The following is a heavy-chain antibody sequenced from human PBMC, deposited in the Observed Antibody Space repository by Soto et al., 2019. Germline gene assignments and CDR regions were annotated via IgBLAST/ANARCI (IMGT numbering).Heavy chain of an antibody. D-gene: IGHD3-10*01. CDR1: GGSLASGNW. J-gene: IGHJ6*02. CDR3: TRRRRRVGDVGYYGMDA. CDR2: IYHTGST. V-gene: IGHV4-4*02. Sequence: QVQLQESGPGLVKPSGTLSLTCAVSGGSLASGNWWNWVRQPPGTGLAWIGEIYHTGSTNNNPSLKSRGPMSLAESKNQFSRNLSSVTAADTAVYYCTRRRRRVGDVGYYGMDAWGQGTTVSVS.